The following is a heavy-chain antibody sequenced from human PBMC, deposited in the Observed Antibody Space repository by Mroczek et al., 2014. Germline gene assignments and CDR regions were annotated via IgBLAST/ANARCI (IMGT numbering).Heavy chain of an antibody. J-gene: IGHJ3*02. CDR2: IYTSGST. CDR1: GGSISSYY. Sequence: QVQLQQWGPGLVKPSETLSLTCTVSGGSISSYYWSWIRQPAGKGLEWIGRIYTSGSTNYNPSLKSRVTMSVDTSKNQFSLKLSSVTAADTAVYYCARSPGRIVVVPAAIRREYAFDIWGQGTMVTVSS. V-gene: IGHV4-4*07. CDR3: ARSPGRIVVVPAAIRREYAFDI. D-gene: IGHD2-2*01.